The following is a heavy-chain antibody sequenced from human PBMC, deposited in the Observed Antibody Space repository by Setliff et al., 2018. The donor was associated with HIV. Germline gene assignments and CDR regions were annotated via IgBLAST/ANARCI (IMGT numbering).Heavy chain of an antibody. J-gene: IGHJ3*02. CDR1: GFTFSSYG. CDR2: IWYDGSNE. D-gene: IGHD3-22*01. V-gene: IGHV3-33*06. CDR3: AKTPINPSDTSGYKTGDNALDI. Sequence: GGSLRLSCAASGFTFSSYGMHWVRQAPGKGLEWVAVIWYDGSNENYADAVKGRFTISRDNSKNTLYLQMYSLRAEDTAVYYCAKTPINPSDTSGYKTGDNALDIWGQGTMVTVSS.